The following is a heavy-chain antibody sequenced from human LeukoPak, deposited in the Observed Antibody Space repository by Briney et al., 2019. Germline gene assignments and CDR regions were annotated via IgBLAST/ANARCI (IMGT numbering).Heavy chain of an antibody. Sequence: PGGSLRLSCAASGFTFSSDAMIWVHQAPGKGLDWVSAISGSGDNTFYADSVKGRFTISRDNSKNTLYLQMHTLRAEDTAVYYCAKKGSTWHFAYWGQGTLVTVSS. D-gene: IGHD6-13*01. V-gene: IGHV3-23*01. CDR1: GFTFSSDA. J-gene: IGHJ4*02. CDR2: ISGSGDNT. CDR3: AKKGSTWHFAY.